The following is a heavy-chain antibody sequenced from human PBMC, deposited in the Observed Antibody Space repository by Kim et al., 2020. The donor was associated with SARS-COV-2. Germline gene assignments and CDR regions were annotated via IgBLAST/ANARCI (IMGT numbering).Heavy chain of an antibody. V-gene: IGHV5-51*01. Sequence: GESLKISCKGSGYSFTSYWIGWVRQMPGKGLEWMGIIYPGDSDTRYSPSFQGQVTISADKSISTAYLQWSSLKASDTAMYYCARQGYSSSWFPMWGPIAPKAGYGMDVWGRGTTVTVSS. CDR3: ARQGYSSSWFPMWGPIAPKAGYGMDV. CDR1: GYSFTSYW. CDR2: IYPGDSDT. J-gene: IGHJ6*02. D-gene: IGHD6-13*01.